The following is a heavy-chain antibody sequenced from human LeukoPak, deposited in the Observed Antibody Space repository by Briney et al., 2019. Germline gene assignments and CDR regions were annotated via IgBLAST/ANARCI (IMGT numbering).Heavy chain of an antibody. J-gene: IGHJ4*02. CDR2: NNTVIAGWTT. CDR3: TAQGGSGDLRY. Sequence: KPGALLRISCAAAGSTSSNTWMCCLRQPPGKVLGWGDHNNTVIAGWTTYYAARVKSRFTVSRDDSINTLNLQMSSEKTEDNAGNYCTAQGGSGDLRYWGQGTLVTVSS. CDR1: GSTSSNTW. V-gene: IGHV3-15*01. D-gene: IGHD3-10*01.